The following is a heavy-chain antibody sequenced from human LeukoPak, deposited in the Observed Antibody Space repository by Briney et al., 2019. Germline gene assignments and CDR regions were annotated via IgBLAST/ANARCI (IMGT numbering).Heavy chain of an antibody. J-gene: IGHJ3*02. CDR1: GFTFSSYW. D-gene: IGHD2-21*02. V-gene: IGHV3-7*01. CDR2: INQDGSEK. CDR3: AREAVGGDDAFDI. Sequence: GGSLRLSCAASGFTFSSYWMSWVRQAPGKGLEWVANINQDGSEKYYVDSVKGRFTISRDNAKNSLYLQMNSLRAEDTAVYYCAREAVGGDDAFDIWGQGTMVTVSS.